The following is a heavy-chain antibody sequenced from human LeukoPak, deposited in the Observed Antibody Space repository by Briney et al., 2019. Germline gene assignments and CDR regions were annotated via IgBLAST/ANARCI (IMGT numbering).Heavy chain of an antibody. V-gene: IGHV1-69*02. CDR3: ARGSIAACRDWFDP. Sequence: SVKVSCKASGGTFCSYTISWVRQAPGQGLEWMGRIIPILGIANYAQKFQGRVTITADKSTSTAYMELSSLRSEDTAVYYCARGSIAACRDWFDPWGQGTLVTVSS. CDR2: IIPILGIA. D-gene: IGHD6-6*01. CDR1: GGTFCSYT. J-gene: IGHJ5*02.